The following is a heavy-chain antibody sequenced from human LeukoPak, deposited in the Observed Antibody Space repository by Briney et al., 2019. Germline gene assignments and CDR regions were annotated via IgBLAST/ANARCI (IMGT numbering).Heavy chain of an antibody. CDR2: INTSENT. CDR3: ARDGCGGSCFHYYYYYMDV. D-gene: IGHD2-15*01. Sequence: SETLSLTCTGSGASISSGNYYWRWIRQPPGKELEWIGRINTSENTNYNHSLKSRVTISIDTSKNQFSLKLSSVTAADTAVYYCARDGCGGSCFHYYYYYMDVWGKGTTVTISS. CDR1: GASISSGNYY. J-gene: IGHJ6*03. V-gene: IGHV4-61*02.